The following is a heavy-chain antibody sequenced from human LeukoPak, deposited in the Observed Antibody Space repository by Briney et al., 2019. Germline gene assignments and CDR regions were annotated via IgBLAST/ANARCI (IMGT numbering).Heavy chain of an antibody. V-gene: IGHV1-2*02. D-gene: IGHD3-22*01. CDR1: GYTFTGYY. CDR2: ISPGNGGT. CDR3: ARDYYDSSGYFDY. Sequence: GASVKVSCKASGYTFTGYYMHWVRQAPGQGLEWMGWISPGNGGTKYAQKFQGRVTMTRDTSITTAYMELSSLRSDDTAVYYCARDYYDSSGYFDYWGQGPLVTVS. J-gene: IGHJ4*02.